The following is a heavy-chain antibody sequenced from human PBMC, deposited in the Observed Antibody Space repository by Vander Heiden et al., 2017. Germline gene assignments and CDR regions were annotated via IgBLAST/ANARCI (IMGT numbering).Heavy chain of an antibody. CDR2: INHSGST. V-gene: IGHV4-34*01. D-gene: IGHD1-26*01. Sequence: QVQLQQWGAGLLKPSETLSLTCAVYGGSFSGYYWSWIRQPPGKGLEWIGEINHSGSTNYNPSLKSRVTISVDTSKNQFSLKLSSVTAADTAVYYCAMDSGSYPFDYWGQGTLVTVSS. CDR1: GGSFSGYY. J-gene: IGHJ4*02. CDR3: AMDSGSYPFDY.